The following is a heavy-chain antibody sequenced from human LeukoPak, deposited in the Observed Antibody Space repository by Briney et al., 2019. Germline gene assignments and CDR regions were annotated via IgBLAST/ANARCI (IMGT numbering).Heavy chain of an antibody. CDR1: GGSFSGYY. Sequence: SETLSLTCAVYGGSFSGYYWSWIRQPPGKGLEWIGEINHSGSTNYNPSLKSRVTISVDTSKNQFSLKLSSVTAADTAVYYCARGIVVVPAAANNWFDPWGQGTLVTVSS. J-gene: IGHJ5*02. CDR2: INHSGST. D-gene: IGHD2-2*01. V-gene: IGHV4-34*01. CDR3: ARGIVVVPAAANNWFDP.